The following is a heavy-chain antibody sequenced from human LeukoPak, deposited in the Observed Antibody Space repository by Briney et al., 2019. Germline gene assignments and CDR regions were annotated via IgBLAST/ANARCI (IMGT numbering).Heavy chain of an antibody. CDR3: ARGGGGDWGFDY. V-gene: IGHV3-30*03. D-gene: IGHD2-21*02. CDR2: ISYDAESD. CDR1: GFTFSSYG. Sequence: GGSLRLSCVTSGFTFSSYGMHWVRQVPGKGLEWVAVISYDAESDYHVDSVKGRFTISRDNSKNTLYLQMNSLRAEDTAVYYCARGGGGDWGFDYWGQGTLVTVSS. J-gene: IGHJ4*02.